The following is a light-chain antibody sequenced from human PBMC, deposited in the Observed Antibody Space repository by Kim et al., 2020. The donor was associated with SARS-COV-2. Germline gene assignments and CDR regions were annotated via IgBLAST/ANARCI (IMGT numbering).Light chain of an antibody. J-gene: IGKJ4*01. CDR3: QQRSNWPPLT. V-gene: IGKV3-11*01. Sequence: SPGERATLSGRASQSVSSYLAWYQQKPGQAPRLLIYDASNRATGIPARFSGSGSGTDFTLTISSLEPEDFAVYYCQQRSNWPPLTFGGGTKVDIK. CDR1: QSVSSY. CDR2: DAS.